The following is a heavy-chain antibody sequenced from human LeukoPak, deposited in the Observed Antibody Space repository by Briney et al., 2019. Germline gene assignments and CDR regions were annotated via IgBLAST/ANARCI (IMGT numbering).Heavy chain of an antibody. V-gene: IGHV1-2*02. CDR3: ARESTLSFLYDY. CDR1: GYTFTGYY. Sequence: ASVKVSCKASGYTFTGYYMHWVRQAPGQGLEWMGWINPNSGGTNYAQKFQGRVTMSRDTSISTAYMELSRLRSDDTAEYYCARESTLSFLYDYWGQGTLVTVSS. J-gene: IGHJ4*02. CDR2: INPNSGGT. D-gene: IGHD2-15*01.